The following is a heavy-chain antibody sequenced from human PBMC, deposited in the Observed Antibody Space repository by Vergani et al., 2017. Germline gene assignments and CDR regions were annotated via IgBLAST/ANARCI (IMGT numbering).Heavy chain of an antibody. Sequence: QLQLVDSGGGLVQPGRSLRLSCAASGFTFNQYGMHWVRQAPGKGLEWVAVTWYDGNNKQYADSVKGRFTISRDNSKSTMYLQMNSLRDEDTGVYYCARDLRLLYNRFDPWGQGTLVTVSS. CDR2: TWYDGNNK. V-gene: IGHV3-33*01. D-gene: IGHD1-14*01. J-gene: IGHJ5*02. CDR3: ARDLRLLYNRFDP. CDR1: GFTFNQYG.